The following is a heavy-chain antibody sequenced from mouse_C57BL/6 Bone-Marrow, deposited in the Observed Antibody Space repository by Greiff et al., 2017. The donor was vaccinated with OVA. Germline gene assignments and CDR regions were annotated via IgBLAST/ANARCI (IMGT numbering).Heavy chain of an antibody. CDR1: GFTFTDYY. Sequence: DVKLVESGGGLVQPGGSLSLSCAASGFTFTDYYMSWVRQPPGKALEWLGFIRNTANGYTTEYSASVKGRFTISRDNSQSILYLQMNALRAEDSATDDCARSYYGSSYGYFDYWGQGTTLTVSS. V-gene: IGHV7-3*01. CDR3: ARSYYGSSYGYFDY. D-gene: IGHD1-1*01. CDR2: IRNTANGYTT. J-gene: IGHJ2*01.